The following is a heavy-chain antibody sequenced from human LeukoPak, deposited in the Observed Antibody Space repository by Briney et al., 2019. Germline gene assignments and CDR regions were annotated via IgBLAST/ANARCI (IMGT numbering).Heavy chain of an antibody. CDR2: ISYDGSNK. D-gene: IGHD6-19*01. Sequence: PGGSLRLSCAASGFTFSSYGMHWVRQAPGKGLEWVAVISYDGSNKYYADSVKGRFTISRDNSKNTLYLQMNSLRAEDTAVYYCAKGDKTSGWFLGYWGQGTLVTVSS. CDR3: AKGDKTSGWFLGY. V-gene: IGHV3-30*18. J-gene: IGHJ4*02. CDR1: GFTFSSYG.